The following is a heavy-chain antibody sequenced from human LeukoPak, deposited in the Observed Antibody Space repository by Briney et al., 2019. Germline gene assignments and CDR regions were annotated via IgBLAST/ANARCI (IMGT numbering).Heavy chain of an antibody. D-gene: IGHD3-22*01. CDR2: IYYSGST. Sequence: SETLSLTCTVAGRSISSYYCGSIRQPPGKGLEWTGYIYYSGSTNYNPSLKSRVTISVDTSKNQFSLKLSSVTGADRAVYYCASEAYYYDSSGYYNYWGQGTLVTVSS. J-gene: IGHJ4*02. V-gene: IGHV4-59*12. CDR3: ASEAYYYDSSGYYNY. CDR1: GRSISSYY.